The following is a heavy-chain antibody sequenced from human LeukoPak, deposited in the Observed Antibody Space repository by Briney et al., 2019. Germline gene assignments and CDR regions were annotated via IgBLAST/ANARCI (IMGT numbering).Heavy chain of an antibody. CDR1: GYSFTSYW. V-gene: IGHV5-51*01. CDR3: ARTGTRGAIRGYYMDV. Sequence: GESLKISCKGSGYSFTSYWIGWVRQMPGKGLEWMGIIYPGDSDTRYSPSFQGQVTISADKSISTAYLQWSSLKASDTAVYYCARTGTRGAIRGYYMDVWGKGTTVTISS. J-gene: IGHJ6*03. CDR2: IYPGDSDT. D-gene: IGHD3-10*01.